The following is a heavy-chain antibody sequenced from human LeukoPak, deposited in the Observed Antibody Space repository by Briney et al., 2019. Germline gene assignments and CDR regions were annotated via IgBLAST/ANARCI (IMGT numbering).Heavy chain of an antibody. CDR3: VSPPYYFDTTNYYVGY. V-gene: IGHV3-48*03. Sequence: PGGSVRLFCAASGFIFSRCEINCVRQARGKGLEWVLYLGSSWYNVIYADSVKGRFTIYRDNTKHSLHLHMNTLRGEDSAVYFCVSPPYYFDTTNYYVGYWGQGTLVTVSS. J-gene: IGHJ4*02. CDR2: LGSSWYNV. CDR1: GFIFSRCE. D-gene: IGHD3-22*01.